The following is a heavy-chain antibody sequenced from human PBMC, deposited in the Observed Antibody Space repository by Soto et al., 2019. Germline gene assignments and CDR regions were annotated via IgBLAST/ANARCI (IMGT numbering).Heavy chain of an antibody. Sequence: GGSLRLSCAASGFTFSSYSMNWVRQAPGKGLEWVSSISSSSSYIYYADSVKGRFTISRDNAKNSLYLQMNSRRAEDTAVYYCARGLYYDYVWGSYSPMDVWGQGTTVTVSS. V-gene: IGHV3-21*01. J-gene: IGHJ6*02. D-gene: IGHD3-16*01. CDR3: ARGLYYDYVWGSYSPMDV. CDR2: ISSSSSYI. CDR1: GFTFSSYS.